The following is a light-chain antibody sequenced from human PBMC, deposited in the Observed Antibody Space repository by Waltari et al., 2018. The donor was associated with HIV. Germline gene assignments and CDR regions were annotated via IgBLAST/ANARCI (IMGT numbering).Light chain of an antibody. CDR2: GNT. CDR1: SSNIRAGYD. Sequence: QSVLTQPPSVSGAPGQRVTISCTGGSSNIRAGYDVHSYQQLPGTAPKLLIYGNTNRPSGVPDRFSGSKSGTSASLAITGLQAEDESDYYCQSYDSSLSGVVFGGGTKLTVL. J-gene: IGLJ2*01. V-gene: IGLV1-40*01. CDR3: QSYDSSLSGVV.